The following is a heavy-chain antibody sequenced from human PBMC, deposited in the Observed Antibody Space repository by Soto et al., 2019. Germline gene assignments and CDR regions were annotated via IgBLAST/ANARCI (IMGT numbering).Heavy chain of an antibody. D-gene: IGHD3-22*01. CDR3: AREYRDYDRCGYY. CDR2: ISAYNGDT. Sequence: PGQGLEWIGWISAYNGDTIYPQRLQGRITMTTDTSTSTAYMELRSLRSADTAVYYCAREYRDYDRCGYY. J-gene: IGHJ6*01. V-gene: IGHV1-18*01.